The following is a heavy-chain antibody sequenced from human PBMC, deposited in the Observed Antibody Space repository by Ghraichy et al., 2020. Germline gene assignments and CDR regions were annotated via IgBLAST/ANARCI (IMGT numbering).Heavy chain of an antibody. CDR2: IYSGGST. CDR1: GFTVSSNY. CDR3: ARDSCSGGSCYSAGMGFDY. D-gene: IGHD2-15*01. J-gene: IGHJ4*02. V-gene: IGHV3-53*01. Sequence: GGSLRLSCAASGFTVSSNYMSWVRQAPGKGLEWVSVIYSGGSTYYADSVKGRFTISRDNSKNTLYLQMNSLRAEDTAVYYCARDSCSGGSCYSAGMGFDYWGQGTLVTVSS.